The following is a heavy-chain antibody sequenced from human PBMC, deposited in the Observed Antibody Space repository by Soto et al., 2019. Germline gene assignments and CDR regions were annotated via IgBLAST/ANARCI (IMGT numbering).Heavy chain of an antibody. CDR2: ILSSDEK. D-gene: IGHD3-22*01. J-gene: IGHJ6*03. CDR1: GFSLRNARMG. V-gene: IGHV2-26*01. Sequence: QVTLKESGPVLVKPTETLTLTCTVSGFSLRNARMGVSWIRQPPGKALEWLAHILSSDEKSYNTSLKGRVTLSKDTSKSPVVLTMTYVDPVDTATYFCARMLAVNYYYYYVDVWGEGTTVTVSS. CDR3: ARMLAVNYYYYYVDV.